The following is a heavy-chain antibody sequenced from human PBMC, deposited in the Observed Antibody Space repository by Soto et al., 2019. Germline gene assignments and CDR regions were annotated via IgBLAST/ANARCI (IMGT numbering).Heavy chain of an antibody. Sequence: HSESLSLRSTVSGDSMGISDVSGILQPPGKGLEWMGYIFYSGSTNYSPSLNSRVSITVDTSKNQLSLNLSSVTAADTAVYYCAMVSTVTIPDYLGHG. CDR2: IFYSGST. D-gene: IGHD4-17*01. CDR3: AMVSTVTIPDY. J-gene: IGHJ4*01. CDR1: GDSMGISD. V-gene: IGHV4-59*01.